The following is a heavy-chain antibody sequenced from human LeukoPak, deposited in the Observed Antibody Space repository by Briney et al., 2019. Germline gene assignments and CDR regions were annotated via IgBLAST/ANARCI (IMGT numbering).Heavy chain of an antibody. CDR3: TTASYTNDVAGVDS. D-gene: IGHD3-16*01. V-gene: IGHV3-53*01. CDR1: GFTVTSNY. CDR2: IYGGDGGT. Sequence: GGSLRLSCAASGFTVTSNYMRWVRQAPGKGLECVSVIYGGDGGTYYADSVKGRFTISRDNSKNIFYLQMTSLRAEDTAVYYCTTASYTNDVAGVDSWGQGTLVTVSS. J-gene: IGHJ4*02.